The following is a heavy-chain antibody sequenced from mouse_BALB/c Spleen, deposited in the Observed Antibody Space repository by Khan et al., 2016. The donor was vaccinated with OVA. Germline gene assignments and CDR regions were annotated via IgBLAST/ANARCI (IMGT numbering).Heavy chain of an antibody. CDR2: ISSGGDYT. D-gene: IGHD4-1*01. CDR1: GFTFSSYS. Sequence: EVQLVESGGDLVKPGGSLKLSCAASGFTFSSYSMSWVRQTPDKRLEWVATISSGGDYTNYPDSVKGRFTISRDNAKNTLYLQMNSLRSEDTAMYYCASHLTGSFAYWGQGTLVTVSA. V-gene: IGHV5-6*01. CDR3: ASHLTGSFAY. J-gene: IGHJ3*01.